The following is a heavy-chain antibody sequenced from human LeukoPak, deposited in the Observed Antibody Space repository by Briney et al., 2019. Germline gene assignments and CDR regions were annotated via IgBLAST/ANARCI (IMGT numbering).Heavy chain of an antibody. J-gene: IGHJ4*02. D-gene: IGHD5-24*01. CDR3: ARDREMATGY. CDR2: INPSGGST. CDR1: GYTFTSYY. Sequence: ASVKVSCKASGYTFTSYYMHWVRQAPGQGLEWMGIINPSGGSTSYAQKFQGRVTMTRDTSTSTVYMELSRLRSDDTAVYYCARDREMATGYWGQGTLVTVSS. V-gene: IGHV1-46*01.